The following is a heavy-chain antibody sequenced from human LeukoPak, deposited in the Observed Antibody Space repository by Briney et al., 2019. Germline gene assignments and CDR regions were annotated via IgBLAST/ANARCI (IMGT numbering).Heavy chain of an antibody. J-gene: IGHJ3*02. CDR3: ARRNDFDI. CDR1: GVSINTYY. Sequence: SETLSLTCTVSGVSINTYYWAWIRQPPGKGLEWIGNIYYSGNTNYNPSLKSRVTISVDTSKNQFSLKLSSVTAADTAVYYCARRNDFDIWGQGTMVTVSS. V-gene: IGHV4-59*08. CDR2: IYYSGNT.